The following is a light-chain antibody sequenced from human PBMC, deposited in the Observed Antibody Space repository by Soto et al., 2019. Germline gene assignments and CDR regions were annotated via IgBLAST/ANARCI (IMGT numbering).Light chain of an antibody. CDR2: GAS. CDR3: QQYGSSSYT. CDR1: QSLSSSY. J-gene: IGKJ2*01. Sequence: EIVLTQSPGTLSLSPGERATLSCRASQSLSSSYLTWYQQKPGQAPRLLIYGASSRATGIPDRFSGSGSGTDFTLTISRLEPEDFAVYYCQQYGSSSYTFGQGTKLELK. V-gene: IGKV3-20*01.